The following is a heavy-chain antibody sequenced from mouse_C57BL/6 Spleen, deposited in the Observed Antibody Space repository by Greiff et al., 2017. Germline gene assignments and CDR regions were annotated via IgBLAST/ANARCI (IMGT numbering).Heavy chain of an antibody. CDR3: TRYDGSLDY. CDR1: GYTFTDYE. J-gene: IGHJ2*01. D-gene: IGHD2-3*01. V-gene: IGHV1-15*01. CDR2: IDPETGGT. Sequence: QVQLQQSGAELVRPGASVTLSCKASGYTFTDYEMHWVKQTPVHGLEWIGAIDPETGGTAYNQKFKGKAILTADKSSSTAYMELRSLTSEDSAVYYWTRYDGSLDYWGQGTTLTVSS.